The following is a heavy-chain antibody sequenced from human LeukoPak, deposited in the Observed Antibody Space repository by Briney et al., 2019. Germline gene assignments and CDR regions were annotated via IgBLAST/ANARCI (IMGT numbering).Heavy chain of an antibody. CDR2: MNPRDNT. CDR3: ARYTQHYGFDI. J-gene: IGHJ3*02. D-gene: IGHD3-3*02. Sequence: ASVKVSCKASGYTSTSHDINWVLQATGRGLEWLGWMNPRDNTGYAQKLQGRVTLTRDKSINTAYMELISPRSEDTAVYYCARYTQHYGFDIWGQGTMVTVSA. CDR1: GYTSTSHD. V-gene: IGHV1-8*01.